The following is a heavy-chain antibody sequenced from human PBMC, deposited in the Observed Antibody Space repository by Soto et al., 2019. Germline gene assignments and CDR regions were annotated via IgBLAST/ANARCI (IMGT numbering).Heavy chain of an antibody. V-gene: IGHV3-21*01. Sequence: GGSLRLSCAVSGFHFRNYGINWVRHAPGKGLEWVSSVSKSDYTYYSDSVKGRFTISRDNAKNSVSLQMTTLRAEDTAVYYCAREDSIIIPAVSDFWGQGTLVTVSS. J-gene: IGHJ4*02. D-gene: IGHD3-22*01. CDR3: AREDSIIIPAVSDF. CDR2: VSKSDYT. CDR1: GFHFRNYG.